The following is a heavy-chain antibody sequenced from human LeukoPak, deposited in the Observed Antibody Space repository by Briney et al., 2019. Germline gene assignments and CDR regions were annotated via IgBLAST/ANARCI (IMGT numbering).Heavy chain of an antibody. V-gene: IGHV4-59*01. D-gene: IGHD3-16*01. CDR1: GGSFSGYY. J-gene: IGHJ4*02. Sequence: NPSETLSLTCAVYGGSFSGYYWSWIRQPPGKRPEWIAYVHYSDGATYNPSLQSRVTISIDRSKNQFSLRLMSVTAADTAVYYCARDLGAPKYVAYSVDYWGQGTLVTVSS. CDR3: ARDLGAPKYVAYSVDY. CDR2: VHYSDGA.